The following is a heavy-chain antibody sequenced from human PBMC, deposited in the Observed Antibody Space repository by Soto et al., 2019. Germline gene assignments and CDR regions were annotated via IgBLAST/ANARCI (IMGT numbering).Heavy chain of an antibody. Sequence: LRLSCAASGFTFSSYAMHWVRQAPGKGLEWVAVISYDGSNKYYADSVKGRFTISRDNSKNTLYLQMNSLRAEDTAVYYCARDYGDYYYGMDVWGQGTTVTVSS. CDR1: GFTFSSYA. CDR2: ISYDGSNK. V-gene: IGHV3-30-3*01. D-gene: IGHD4-17*01. J-gene: IGHJ6*02. CDR3: ARDYGDYYYGMDV.